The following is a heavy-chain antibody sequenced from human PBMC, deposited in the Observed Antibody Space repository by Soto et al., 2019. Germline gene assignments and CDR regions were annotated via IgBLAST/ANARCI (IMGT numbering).Heavy chain of an antibody. J-gene: IGHJ4*02. Sequence: QVQLVQSGAEVKKPGSSVKVSCKASGDTFSFYTINWVRQAPGLGLEWVGRINPILSMSNYAQKFQGRVTMTADKSTNTAYMELRSLRSEDTAMYYCATCYGSGYRAFDYWGQGALVTVSS. CDR2: INPILSMS. V-gene: IGHV1-69*02. CDR3: ATCYGSGYRAFDY. D-gene: IGHD3-10*01. CDR1: GDTFSFYT.